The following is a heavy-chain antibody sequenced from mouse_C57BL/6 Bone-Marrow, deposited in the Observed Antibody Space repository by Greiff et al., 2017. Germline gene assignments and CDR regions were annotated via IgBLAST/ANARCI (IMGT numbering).Heavy chain of an antibody. CDR3: ARPSSSCSWFAY. V-gene: IGHV5-6*01. CDR1: GFTFSSYG. J-gene: IGHJ3*01. CDR2: ISSGGSYT. Sequence: EVQLVESGGDLVKPGGSLKLSCAASGFTFSSYGMSWVRQTPDKRLEWVATISSGGSYTYYPDSVKGRFTISRDKAKNTLYLQMSSLKSEDTAMYYCARPSSSCSWFAYWGQGTLVTVSA. D-gene: IGHD1-1*01.